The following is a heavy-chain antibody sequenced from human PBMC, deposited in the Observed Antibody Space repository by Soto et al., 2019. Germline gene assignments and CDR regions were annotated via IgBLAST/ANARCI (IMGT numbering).Heavy chain of an antibody. J-gene: IGHJ5*02. V-gene: IGHV1-8*01. CDR2: MNPNSGNT. CDR1: GYTFTDYA. Sequence: ASVKVSCKASGYTFTDYAINWVRQATGQGLEWMGWMNPNSGNTHYARKFQGRVTMTKNISISTAYMELSSLRSEDTAVYYCAKEYNYGKEWFDPWGQGTLVTVSS. D-gene: IGHD5-12*01. CDR3: AKEYNYGKEWFDP.